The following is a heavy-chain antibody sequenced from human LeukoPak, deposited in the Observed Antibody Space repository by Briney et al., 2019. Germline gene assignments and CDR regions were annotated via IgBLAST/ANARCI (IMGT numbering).Heavy chain of an antibody. CDR2: ISGSGGST. V-gene: IGHV3-23*01. CDR1: GFTFSSYG. CDR3: ARDKRNYYYYYMDV. J-gene: IGHJ6*03. Sequence: PGGSLRLSCAASGFTFSSYGLSWVRQAPGKGLEWVSAISGSGGSTYYADSVRGRFSISRDNSKNTLYLHMNSLRAEDTAVYYCARDKRNYYYYYMDVWGKGTTVTVSS.